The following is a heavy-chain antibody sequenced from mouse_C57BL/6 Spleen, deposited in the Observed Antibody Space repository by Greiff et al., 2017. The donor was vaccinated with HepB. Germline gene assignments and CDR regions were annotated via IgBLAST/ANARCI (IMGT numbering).Heavy chain of an antibody. D-gene: IGHD1-1*01. J-gene: IGHJ1*03. CDR1: GFTFTDYY. V-gene: IGHV7-3*01. Sequence: EVQVVESGGGLVQPGGSLSLSCAASGFTFTDYYMSWVRQPPGKALEWLGFIRNKANGYTTEYSASVKGRFTISRDNSQSILYLQMNALRAEDSATYDCARSGTVDWYFDVWGTGTTVTVSS. CDR2: IRNKANGYTT. CDR3: ARSGTVDWYFDV.